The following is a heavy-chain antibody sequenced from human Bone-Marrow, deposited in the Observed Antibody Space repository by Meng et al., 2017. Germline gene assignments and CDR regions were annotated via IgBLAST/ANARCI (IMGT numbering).Heavy chain of an antibody. D-gene: IGHD3-9*01. CDR1: GGTFSSYA. V-gene: IGHV1-69*06. Sequence: SVKVSCKASGGTFSSYAISWVRQAPGQGLEWMGGIIPIFGTANYAQKFQGRVTITADKSTSTAYMELSSLRSEDTAVYYCARESGGHYDILTGYRAGDQYNWFDPWGQGTLVTVSS. CDR2: IIPIFGTA. CDR3: ARESGGHYDILTGYRAGDQYNWFDP. J-gene: IGHJ5*02.